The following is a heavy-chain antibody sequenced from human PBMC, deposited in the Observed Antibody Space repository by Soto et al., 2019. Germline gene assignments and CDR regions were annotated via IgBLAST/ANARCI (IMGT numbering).Heavy chain of an antibody. CDR1: GGSISSGGYY. CDR3: AEPAAP. J-gene: IGHJ5*02. V-gene: IGHV4-31*03. Sequence: QVQLQESGPGLVKPSQTLSLTCTVSGGSISSGGYYWSWIRQHPGKGLEWIGYIFYSGTTYYNPSLKSRFPYQVTPSKNQSPRKLTSGTPANPALFAWAEPAAPGGQGPLATSPQ. CDR2: IFYSGTT.